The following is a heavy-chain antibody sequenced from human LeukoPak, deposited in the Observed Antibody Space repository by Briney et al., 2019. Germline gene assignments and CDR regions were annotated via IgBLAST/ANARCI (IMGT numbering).Heavy chain of an antibody. V-gene: IGHV3-43*02. CDR1: GFTFDDYA. CDR3: AKEYYYDSSGYYDY. CDR2: ISGDGGST. J-gene: IGHJ4*02. D-gene: IGHD3-22*01. Sequence: PGGSLRLSCAASGFTFDDYAMHWVRHAPGKGLEWVSLISGDGGSTYYADSVKGRFTISRDNSKNSLYLQMNSLRTEDTALYYCAKEYYYDSSGYYDYWGQGTLVTVSS.